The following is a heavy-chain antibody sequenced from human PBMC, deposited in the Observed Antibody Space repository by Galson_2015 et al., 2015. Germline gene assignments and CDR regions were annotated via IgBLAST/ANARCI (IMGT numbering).Heavy chain of an antibody. CDR2: INPNSGGT. J-gene: IGHJ4*02. V-gene: IGHV1-2*06. Sequence: SGYTFTGSFMHWVRQAPGQGLEWMGRINPNSGGTNYAQRFQGRVTMTRDTSISTAYMQLSRLTSDDTAVYYCASDVNYDYLLGSHRTTGGGGYWGQGTLVTVSS. CDR1: GYTFTGSF. D-gene: IGHD3-16*02. CDR3: ASDVNYDYLLGSHRTTGGGGY.